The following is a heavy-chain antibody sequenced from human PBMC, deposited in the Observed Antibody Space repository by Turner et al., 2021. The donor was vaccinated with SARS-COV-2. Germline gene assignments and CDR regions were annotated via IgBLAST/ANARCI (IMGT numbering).Heavy chain of an antibody. J-gene: IGHJ4*02. D-gene: IGHD2-21*02. V-gene: IGHV1-24*01. CDR3: ATGYAYCGGDCSIDY. CDR2: FDPEDGET. CDR1: GYTLIELS. Sequence: QVQLVQSWDEVKKHGDSVKVSCKVSGYTLIELSMHWVRQAPGKGLEWMGGFDPEDGETIYAQKFQGRVTMTEDTSTDTAYMGLSSLRSEDTAVYYCATGYAYCGGDCSIDYWGQGTLVTVSS.